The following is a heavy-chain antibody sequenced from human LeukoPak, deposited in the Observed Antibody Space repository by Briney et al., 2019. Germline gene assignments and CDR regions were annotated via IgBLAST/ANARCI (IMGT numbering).Heavy chain of an antibody. CDR2: ISSSGSYI. CDR1: GFTFSSYG. J-gene: IGHJ4*02. CDR3: ATPGDYGGH. V-gene: IGHV3-21*01. Sequence: GGPLRLSCAASGFTFSSYGFYWVRQAPGKGLEWVASISSSGSYIYYGDSLKGRVTISRDNAKNSVNLQVKNLRANDTALYYCATPGDYGGHWGQGTLVIVPS. D-gene: IGHD4-17*01.